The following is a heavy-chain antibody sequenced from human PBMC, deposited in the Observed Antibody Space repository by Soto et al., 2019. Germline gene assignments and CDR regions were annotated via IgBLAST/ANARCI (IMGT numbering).Heavy chain of an antibody. V-gene: IGHV3-30-3*01. D-gene: IGHD1-7*01. CDR2: ISYDGSNK. CDR1: GFTFSSYA. Sequence: LRLSCAASGFTFSSYAMHWVRQAPGKGLEWVAVISYDGSNKYYADSVKGRFTISRDNSKNTLYLQMNSLRAEDTAVYYCARSGGTDYYYGMDVWGQGTTVTVSS. CDR3: ARSGGTDYYYGMDV. J-gene: IGHJ6*02.